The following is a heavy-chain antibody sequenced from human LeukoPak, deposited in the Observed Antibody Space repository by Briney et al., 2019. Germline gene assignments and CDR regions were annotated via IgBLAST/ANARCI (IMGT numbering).Heavy chain of an antibody. Sequence: SETLSLTCTVSGGSISSYYWSWIPQPPGKGLEWIGYIYYSGHTHYNPSLKSRVTISVDTSKNQFSLKLSSVTAADTAVYYCARVEEGYGSGRRENYYYYYMDVWGKGTTVTISS. CDR2: IYYSGHT. J-gene: IGHJ6*03. CDR3: ARVEEGYGSGRRENYYYYYMDV. D-gene: IGHD3-10*01. V-gene: IGHV4-59*01. CDR1: GGSISSYY.